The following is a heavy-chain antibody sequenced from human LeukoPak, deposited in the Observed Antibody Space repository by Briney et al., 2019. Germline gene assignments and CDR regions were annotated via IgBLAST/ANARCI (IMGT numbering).Heavy chain of an antibody. J-gene: IGHJ4*02. Sequence: PSETLSLTCTVSGGSISSYYWSWIRQPPGKGLEWIGYIYYSGSTNYNPSLKSRVTISLDTSKNQFSLRLSSVTAADTAVYYCASSRAYCGGDCYSRFDYWGQGSLVTVSS. CDR2: IYYSGST. V-gene: IGHV4-59*01. D-gene: IGHD2-21*02. CDR1: GGSISSYY. CDR3: ASSRAYCGGDCYSRFDY.